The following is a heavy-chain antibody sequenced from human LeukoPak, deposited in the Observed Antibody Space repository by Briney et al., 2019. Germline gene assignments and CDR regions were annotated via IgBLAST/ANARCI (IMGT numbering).Heavy chain of an antibody. CDR2: LYTSGST. J-gene: IGHJ6*02. CDR1: GGSISNDD. Sequence: SETLSLTCTVSGGSISNDDWSWIRQPAGKGLEWIGRLYTSGSTNYNPSLKSRLTMSADTSKNQFSLNLRSVTAADTAIYYCARDRVDSSGYYYYYGIDAWGQGTAVTVSS. D-gene: IGHD3-22*01. CDR3: ARDRVDSSGYYYYYGIDA. V-gene: IGHV4-4*07.